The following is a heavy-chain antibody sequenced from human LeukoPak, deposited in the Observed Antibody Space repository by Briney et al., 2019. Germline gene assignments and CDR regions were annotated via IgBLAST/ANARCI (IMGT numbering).Heavy chain of an antibody. CDR2: VSHDGIQT. CDR3: ARDGGGGYNQIDF. V-gene: IGHV3-30-3*01. J-gene: IGHJ4*02. Sequence: GGSLRLSCAASGFTFSNYAMHWVRQGLVKGLESMAVVSHDGIQTYYADSVKGRFTISRDNSKSTLFLQMNSLRAEDTAVHYCARDGGGGYNQIDFWGQGTLVTVSS. CDR1: GFTFSNYA. D-gene: IGHD5-24*01.